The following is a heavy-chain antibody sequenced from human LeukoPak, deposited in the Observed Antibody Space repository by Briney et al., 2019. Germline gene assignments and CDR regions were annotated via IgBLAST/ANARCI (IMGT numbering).Heavy chain of an antibody. CDR2: ISSTSGYI. CDR1: GFTFTNYR. J-gene: IGHJ6*02. CDR3: ARGRWDTGGLHGMDV. Sequence: GGSLRLSCAASGFTFTNYRMTWVRQAPGKGLEWVSSISSTSGYIFYADSVQGRFTISRDNAKSSLYLQMNSLRAEDTAVYYCARGRWDTGGLHGMDVWGQGTTVTVSS. D-gene: IGHD2-8*02. V-gene: IGHV3-21*01.